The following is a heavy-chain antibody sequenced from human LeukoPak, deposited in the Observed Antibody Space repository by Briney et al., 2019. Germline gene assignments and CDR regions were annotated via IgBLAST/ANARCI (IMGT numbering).Heavy chain of an antibody. V-gene: IGHV3-66*01. D-gene: IGHD3-10*01. CDR3: AREYRGEYYFAY. Sequence: EGSLRLSCAASGFTVSSNHMSWVRQAPGKGPEWVSVIYSGGSTYYADSVKGRFTISRDNSKNTLYLQMNSLRAEDTAVYYCAREYRGEYYFAYWGQGTLVTVSS. CDR1: GFTVSSNH. CDR2: IYSGGST. J-gene: IGHJ4*02.